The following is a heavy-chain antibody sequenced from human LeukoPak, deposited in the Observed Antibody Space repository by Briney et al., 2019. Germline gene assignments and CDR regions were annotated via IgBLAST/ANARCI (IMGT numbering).Heavy chain of an antibody. CDR1: GFTFSNYW. D-gene: IGHD3-10*01. V-gene: IGHV3-7*04. CDR2: IKQDGSVK. CDR3: ARVRGEYYFDS. Sequence: GGSLRLSCATSGFTFSNYWMIWVRQAPGGGLQWVANIKQDGSVKSYVDSVKGRFTISRDTAKNSLYLQMNSLRAEDTAVYYCARVRGEYYFDSWGQGTLVT. J-gene: IGHJ4*02.